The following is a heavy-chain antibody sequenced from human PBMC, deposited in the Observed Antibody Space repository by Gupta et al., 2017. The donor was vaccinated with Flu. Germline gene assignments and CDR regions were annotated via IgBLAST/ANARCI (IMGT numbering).Heavy chain of an antibody. CDR2: INQDGSTK. V-gene: IGHV3-7*01. CDR3: ARNRGWEQFDY. Sequence: EVQLVESGGGLVQPGGYLRLSCAAAGFTFSDAWLNWVGQAPGKGLEGVANINQDGSTKNYVDSLKGRFTVSRDNAKNSLYLQIDSLRAEDTAVYFCARNRGWEQFDYWGQGTLVTVSS. J-gene: IGHJ4*02. D-gene: IGHD5-24*01. CDR1: GFTFSDAW.